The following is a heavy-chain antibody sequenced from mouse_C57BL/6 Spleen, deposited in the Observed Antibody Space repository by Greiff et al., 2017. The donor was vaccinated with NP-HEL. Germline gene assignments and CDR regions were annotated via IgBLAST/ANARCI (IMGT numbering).Heavy chain of an antibody. V-gene: IGHV5-4*01. J-gene: IGHJ4*01. Sequence: DVQLVESGGGLVKPGGSLKLSCAASGFTFSSYAMSWVRQTPEKRLEWVATISDGGSYTYYPDNVKGRCTISRDNAKNNLYLQMSNLKSEDTAMYCCARDDYDYGYWGQGTSVTVSS. CDR2: ISDGGSYT. D-gene: IGHD2-4*01. CDR3: ARDDYDYGY. CDR1: GFTFSSYA.